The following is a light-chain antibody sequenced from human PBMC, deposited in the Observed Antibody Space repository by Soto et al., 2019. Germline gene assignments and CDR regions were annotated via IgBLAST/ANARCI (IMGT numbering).Light chain of an antibody. CDR1: RTDVGGYQY. J-gene: IGLJ1*01. CDR3: SSYTSSTTFV. CDR2: DVS. Sequence: QSVLTQPASVSGSPGQSITISCTGTRTDVGGYQYVSWYQQHPGKAPKLMISDVSDRPSGVSNRFSGSKSGNTASLTISGLQAEDEAEYYCSSYTSSTTFVFGTGTKLTVL. V-gene: IGLV2-14*03.